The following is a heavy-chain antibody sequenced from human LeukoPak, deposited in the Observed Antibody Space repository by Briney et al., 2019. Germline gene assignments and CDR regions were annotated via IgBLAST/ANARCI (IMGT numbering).Heavy chain of an antibody. CDR2: INWNSNNI. CDR1: GFTFDDYA. J-gene: IGHJ4*02. Sequence: PGGSLRLFCAASGFTFDDYAMHWVRQAPGKGLEWVSGINWNSNNIDYADSVKGRFSISRDNAKSSLYLQMNSLREEDTALYYCAKATSGYYSAILDWGQGTLVTVSS. V-gene: IGHV3-9*01. CDR3: AKATSGYYSAILD. D-gene: IGHD3-22*01.